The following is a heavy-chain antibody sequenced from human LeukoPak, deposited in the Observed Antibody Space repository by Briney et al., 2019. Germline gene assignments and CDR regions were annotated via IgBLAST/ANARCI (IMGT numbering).Heavy chain of an antibody. Sequence: GESLKISCKGSGYSFSHYWIGWVRQMPEQGLEWMGLILPDGSETRYSPSFQGQVTISADKSISTAYLQWSSLKASDTAMYYCARSVNYFDFWGQGTLVTVSS. CDR3: ARSVNYFDF. CDR1: GYSFSHYW. D-gene: IGHD4-17*01. V-gene: IGHV5-51*01. CDR2: ILPDGSET. J-gene: IGHJ4*02.